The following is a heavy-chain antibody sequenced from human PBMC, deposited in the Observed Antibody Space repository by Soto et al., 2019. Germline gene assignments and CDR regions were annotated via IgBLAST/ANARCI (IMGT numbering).Heavy chain of an antibody. J-gene: IGHJ4*02. D-gene: IGHD3-22*01. CDR3: ARGITYYYDSSGYYYDY. Sequence: ASVKVSCKASGYTFTGYYMHWVRQAPGQGLEGMGWINPNSGGTNYAQKFQGRVTMTRDTSISTAYMELSRLRSDDTAVYYCARGITYYYDSSGYYYDYWGQGTLVTVSS. CDR2: INPNSGGT. CDR1: GYTFTGYY. V-gene: IGHV1-2*02.